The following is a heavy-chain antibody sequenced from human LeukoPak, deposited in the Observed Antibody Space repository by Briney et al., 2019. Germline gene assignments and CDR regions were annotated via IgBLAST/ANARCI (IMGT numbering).Heavy chain of an antibody. D-gene: IGHD3-9*01. Sequence: SGPTLVKPTQTLTLTCTFSGFSLSTSGVGVGWIRQPPGKALEWPALIYWDDDKRYSPSLKSRLTITKDTSKNQVVLTMTNMDPVDTATYYCAHISTRYDILTGYYPPSYYFDYWGQGTLVTVSS. V-gene: IGHV2-5*02. CDR3: AHISTRYDILTGYYPPSYYFDY. CDR1: GFSLSTSGVG. J-gene: IGHJ4*02. CDR2: IYWDDDK.